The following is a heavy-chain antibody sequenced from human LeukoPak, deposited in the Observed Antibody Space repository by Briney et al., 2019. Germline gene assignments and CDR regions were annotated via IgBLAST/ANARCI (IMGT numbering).Heavy chain of an antibody. Sequence: SGESLKISCKGSEYSFTSYWIGWVRQMPGKGLEWMGIIYPGDSDTRYSPSFQGQVTISADKSISTAYLQWSSLKASDTAMYYCARHSRRSGSYYYFDYWGQGTLVTVSS. J-gene: IGHJ4*02. CDR2: IYPGDSDT. V-gene: IGHV5-51*01. CDR1: EYSFTSYW. CDR3: ARHSRRSGSYYYFDY. D-gene: IGHD3-10*01.